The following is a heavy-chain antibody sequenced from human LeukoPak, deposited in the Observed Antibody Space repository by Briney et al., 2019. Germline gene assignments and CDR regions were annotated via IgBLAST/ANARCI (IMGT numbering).Heavy chain of an antibody. CDR2: IKKTGSET. J-gene: IGHJ4*02. CDR1: GFTFSHFW. D-gene: IGHD2-15*01. CDR3: AREDGYCSGGNCYSYFSS. V-gene: IGHV3-7*01. Sequence: GGSLRLSCAASGFTFSHFWMSWVRQAPGKGLEWVAYIKKTGSETYYVDSVKGRFTITRDNTRSSLFLQMYSLRTEDTAVYFCAREDGYCSGGNCYSYFSSWGQGTLVTVSS.